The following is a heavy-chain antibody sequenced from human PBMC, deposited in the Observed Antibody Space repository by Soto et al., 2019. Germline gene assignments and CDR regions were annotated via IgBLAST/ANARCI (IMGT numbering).Heavy chain of an antibody. CDR2: ISAYNGNT. V-gene: IGHV1-18*04. CDR1: GSTFTSYG. CDR3: ARDAQIVVVVAATGHFDY. J-gene: IGHJ4*02. Sequence: ASVKVSCKASGSTFTSYGISWVRQAPGQGLEWMGWISAYNGNTNYAQKLQGRVTMTTDTSTSTAYMELRSLRSDDTAVYYCARDAQIVVVVAATGHFDYWGQGTLVTVSS. D-gene: IGHD2-15*01.